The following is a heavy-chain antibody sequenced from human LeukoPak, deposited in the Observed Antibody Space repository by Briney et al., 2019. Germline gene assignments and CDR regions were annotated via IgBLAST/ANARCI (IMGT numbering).Heavy chain of an antibody. CDR1: GYTFTSYG. CDR3: ARGPNTVTTYYYYYYGMDV. CDR2: ISAYNGNT. V-gene: IGHV1-18*01. J-gene: IGHJ6*02. D-gene: IGHD4-17*01. Sequence: ASVKVSCKASGYTFTSYGISWVRQAPGQGLEWMGWISAYNGNTNYAQKLQGRVTMTTDTSTSTAYMELRSVRSDDTAVYYCARGPNTVTTYYYYYYGMDVWGQGTTVTVSS.